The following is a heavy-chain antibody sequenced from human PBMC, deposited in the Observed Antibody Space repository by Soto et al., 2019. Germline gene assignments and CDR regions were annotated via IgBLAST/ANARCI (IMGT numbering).Heavy chain of an antibody. J-gene: IGHJ6*03. CDR3: AIASCGYNGYGTDDYYDDIDV. V-gene: IGHV4-30-2*01. CDR2: IYHRVRT. CDR1: GGSISSGGYS. Sequence: SETLSLTCAVSGGSISSGGYSWSWIRQPPGKGLEWIGYIYHRVRTYYNPSLNSRFTISVDRSKNQFSLKLSSVTAADTAVYYCAIASCGYNGYGTDDYYDDIDVWGKGTTVTVSS. D-gene: IGHD5-12*01.